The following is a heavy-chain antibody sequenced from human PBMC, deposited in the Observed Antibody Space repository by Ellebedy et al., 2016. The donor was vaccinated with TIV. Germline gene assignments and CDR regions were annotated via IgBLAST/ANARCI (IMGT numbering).Heavy chain of an antibody. J-gene: IGHJ4*02. D-gene: IGHD6-19*01. CDR3: ARGANSDRSGWAREDY. Sequence: SVKVSXXASGGTFSSYAISWVRQAPGQGLEWMGGIIPIFGTANYAQKFQGRVTITADESTSTAYMELSSLRSEDTAVYYCARGANSDRSGWAREDYWGQGTLVTVSS. CDR1: GGTFSSYA. V-gene: IGHV1-69*13. CDR2: IIPIFGTA.